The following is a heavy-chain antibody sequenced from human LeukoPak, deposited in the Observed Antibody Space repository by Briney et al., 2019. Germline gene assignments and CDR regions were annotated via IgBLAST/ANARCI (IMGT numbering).Heavy chain of an antibody. J-gene: IGHJ5*01. V-gene: IGHV4-31*03. CDR2: IYYSGST. D-gene: IGHD6-19*01. CDR3: ARGHNSGWDNWFDS. CDR1: SGSISSGCYY. Sequence: SETLSLTCTVSSGSISSGCYYWIWIRQLPGKGLEWIGYIYYSGSTSYNPSLKSRVTISVDTSKNQFSLTVSSVTAADTAVYYCARGHNSGWDNWFDSWGHGTLVSVSS.